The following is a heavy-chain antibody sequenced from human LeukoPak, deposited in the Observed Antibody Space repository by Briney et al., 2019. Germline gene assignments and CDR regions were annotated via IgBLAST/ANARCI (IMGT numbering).Heavy chain of an antibody. J-gene: IGHJ3*02. CDR2: INHSGST. CDR1: GGSFSGYY. V-gene: IGHV4-34*01. D-gene: IGHD1-26*01. Sequence: PSETLSLTCAVYGGSFSGYYWSWIRQPPGKGLEWIGEINHSGSTNYNPSLKSRVTISVDTPKNQFSLKLSSVTAADTAVYYCARIPDIVGATSNAFDIWGQGTMVTVSS. CDR3: ARIPDIVGATSNAFDI.